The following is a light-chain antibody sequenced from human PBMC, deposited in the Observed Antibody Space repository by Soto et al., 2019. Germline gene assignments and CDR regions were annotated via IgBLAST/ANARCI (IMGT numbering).Light chain of an antibody. CDR1: QTVNSN. Sequence: EIVLTQSPGTLSLSPGERATLSCRASQTVNSNLAWYQQKPGQAPRLLIYGASTRATGIPARFSGSGSGTEFTLTISSLQSEDFAVYYCQQYNNRPRTLGQGTKVDIK. V-gene: IGKV3-15*01. CDR2: GAS. J-gene: IGKJ1*01. CDR3: QQYNNRPRT.